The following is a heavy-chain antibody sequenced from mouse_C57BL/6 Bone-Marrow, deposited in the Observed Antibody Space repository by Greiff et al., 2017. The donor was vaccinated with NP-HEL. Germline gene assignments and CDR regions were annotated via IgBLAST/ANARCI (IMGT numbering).Heavy chain of an antibody. J-gene: IGHJ4*01. CDR2: IDPNSGGT. V-gene: IGHV1-72*01. CDR3: ARSSAQATDYAMDY. D-gene: IGHD3-2*02. Sequence: QVQLQQPGAELVKPGASVKLSCKASGYTFTSYCMHWVKQRPGRGLEWIGRIDPNSGGTKYNEKFKSKATLTVDKPSSTAYMQLSSLTSEDSAVYYCARSSAQATDYAMDYWGQGTSVTVSS. CDR1: GYTFTSYC.